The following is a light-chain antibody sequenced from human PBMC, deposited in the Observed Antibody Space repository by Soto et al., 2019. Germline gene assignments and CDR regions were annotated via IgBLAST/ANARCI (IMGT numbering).Light chain of an antibody. Sequence: EIVLTQSPGTVSLSPGERATLSCRASQSVSSRNLAWYRQKPGQAPSLLIFGASNRATGIPDRFSGSGSGTDVTLTISRLEPEDCAVYYCLRYGDSPPVYTFGRGTKLEIK. CDR3: LRYGDSPPVYT. V-gene: IGKV3-20*01. CDR1: QSVSSRN. J-gene: IGKJ2*01. CDR2: GAS.